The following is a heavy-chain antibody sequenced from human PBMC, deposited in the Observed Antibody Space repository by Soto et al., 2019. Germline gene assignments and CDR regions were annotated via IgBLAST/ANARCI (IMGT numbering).Heavy chain of an antibody. CDR1: GFTFSSYG. V-gene: IGHV3-30*18. D-gene: IGHD6-19*01. Sequence: QVQLVESGGGVVQPGRSLRLSCAASGFTFSSYGMHWVRQAPGKGLEWVAGISYDGSNKYYADSVKGRFTISRDNSKNTLYLQMNSLRAEDTAVYYCAKGPVDIEFIAVAGRLEYWGQGTLVTVSS. J-gene: IGHJ4*02. CDR3: AKGPVDIEFIAVAGRLEY. CDR2: ISYDGSNK.